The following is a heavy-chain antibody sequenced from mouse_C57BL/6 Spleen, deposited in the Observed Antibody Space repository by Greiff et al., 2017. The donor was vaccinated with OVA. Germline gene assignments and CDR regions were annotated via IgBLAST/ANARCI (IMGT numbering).Heavy chain of an antibody. V-gene: IGHV1-61*01. J-gene: IGHJ2*01. CDR3: ARSYSNYYFDY. CDR1: GYTFTSYW. CDR2: IYPSDSET. Sequence: QVQLKQPGAELVRPGSSVKLSCKASGYTFTSYWLDWVKQRPGQGLEWIGNIYPSDSETHYNQKFKDKATLTVDKSSSTAYMQLSSLTSEDSAVYYCARSYSNYYFDYWGQGTTLTVSS. D-gene: IGHD2-5*01.